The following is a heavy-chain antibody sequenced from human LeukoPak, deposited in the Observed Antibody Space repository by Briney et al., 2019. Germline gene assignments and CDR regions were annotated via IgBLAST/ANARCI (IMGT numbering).Heavy chain of an antibody. Sequence: PGGSLRLSCAATGFTFSSHAMHWVRQAPGKGLEWVSSISSSSSHIYYADSVKGRFTMSRDNAKNSLYLQMNSLRAEDTAVYYCVRIVASAFDIWGQGTMVTVSS. CDR2: ISSSSSHI. D-gene: IGHD5-12*01. J-gene: IGHJ3*02. V-gene: IGHV3-21*01. CDR1: GFTFSSHA. CDR3: VRIVASAFDI.